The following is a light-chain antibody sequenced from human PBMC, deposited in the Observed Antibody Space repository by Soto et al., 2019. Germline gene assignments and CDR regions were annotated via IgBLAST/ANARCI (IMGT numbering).Light chain of an antibody. V-gene: IGKV1-13*02. Sequence: ALQLTQSPSSLSASVGDRVTITCRASQGISSALAWYQQKPGKAPKLLIYDASSLESGVPSRFSGSGSGTDFTLTIGSLQPEDFATYYCQQFNSYPYTFGQGTKLEIK. CDR2: DAS. CDR3: QQFNSYPYT. CDR1: QGISSA. J-gene: IGKJ2*01.